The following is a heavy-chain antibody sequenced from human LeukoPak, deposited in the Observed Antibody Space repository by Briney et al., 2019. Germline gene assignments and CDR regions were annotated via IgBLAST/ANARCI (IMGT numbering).Heavy chain of an antibody. CDR2: IYHSGSA. J-gene: IGHJ4*02. V-gene: IGHV4-30-2*01. CDR3: ARSTPVTYYFDY. D-gene: IGHD4-17*01. Sequence: SETLSLTCAVSGGSISSSGYSWSWIRQPPGKGLEWIGYIYHSGSACYNPSLKSRVTMSVDRSKNQFSLNLSSVTAADTAVYYCARSTPVTYYFDYWGQGTLVTVSP. CDR1: GGSISSSGYS.